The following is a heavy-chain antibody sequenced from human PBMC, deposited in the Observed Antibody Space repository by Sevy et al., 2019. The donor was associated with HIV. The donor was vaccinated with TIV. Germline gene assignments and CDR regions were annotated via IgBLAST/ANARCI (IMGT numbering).Heavy chain of an antibody. Sequence: ASVKVSCKVSGYTLTKLSIHSVRQAPGKGLEWMGDFDSQDGETIYSQRFQGRVTMTVDTPTDTAYMDLSSLTSADTAVYYCATVGLRYYSGSSSYQGDWFDPWGQGTLVTVSS. J-gene: IGHJ5*02. CDR2: FDSQDGET. CDR3: ATVGLRYYSGSSSYQGDWFDP. CDR1: GYTLTKLS. V-gene: IGHV1-24*01. D-gene: IGHD2-15*01.